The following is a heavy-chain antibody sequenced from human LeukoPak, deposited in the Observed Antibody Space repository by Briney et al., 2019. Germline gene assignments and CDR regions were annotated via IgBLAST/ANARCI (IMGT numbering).Heavy chain of an antibody. CDR1: GYTFTGYY. J-gene: IGHJ6*02. Sequence: ASVKVSCKASGYTFTGYYMHWVRQAPGQGLEWMGRINPNSGGTNYAQNFQGRVTITADESTRTAYTELSSLRSEDTAVYYCARIMEYCSSTSCYYGMDVWGQGTTVTVSS. V-gene: IGHV1-2*06. CDR2: INPNSGGT. CDR3: ARIMEYCSSTSCYYGMDV. D-gene: IGHD2-2*01.